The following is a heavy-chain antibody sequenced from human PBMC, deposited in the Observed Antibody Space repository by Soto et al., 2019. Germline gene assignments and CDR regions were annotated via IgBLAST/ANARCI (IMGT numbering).Heavy chain of an antibody. J-gene: IGHJ4*02. V-gene: IGHV1-69*08. CDR2: IIPILGIA. D-gene: IGHD3-10*01. Sequence: QVQLVQSGAEVKKPGSSVKVSCKASGGTFSSYTISWVRQAPGQGLEWMGRIIPILGIANYAQKFQGRGTITADKSTSTAYMEMSSLRSEDTAVYYCARELGAYYYGSGRFGEVGYWGQGTLVTVSS. CDR3: ARELGAYYYGSGRFGEVGY. CDR1: GGTFSSYT.